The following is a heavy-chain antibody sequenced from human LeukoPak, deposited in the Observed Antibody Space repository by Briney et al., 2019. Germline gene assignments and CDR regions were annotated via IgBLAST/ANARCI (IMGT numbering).Heavy chain of an antibody. CDR2: INPNSGGT. CDR3: ARAHYYDSSGYYRFDYFDY. D-gene: IGHD3-22*01. Sequence: ASVKVSCKASGYTFTGYYMHWVRQAPGQGLEWMGWINPNSGGTNYAQKFQGRVTMTRDTSTSTVYMELSSLRSEDTAVYYCARAHYYDSSGYYRFDYFDYWGQGTLVTVSS. V-gene: IGHV1-2*02. CDR1: GYTFTGYY. J-gene: IGHJ4*02.